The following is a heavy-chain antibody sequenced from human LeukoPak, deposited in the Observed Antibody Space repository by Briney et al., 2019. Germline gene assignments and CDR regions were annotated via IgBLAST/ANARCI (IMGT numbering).Heavy chain of an antibody. CDR3: ARSYYGSGSRPYGMDV. J-gene: IGHJ6*02. CDR1: GGSISSSSYY. D-gene: IGHD3-10*01. Sequence: PSETLSLTCTVSGGSISSSSYYWGWLRQPPGTGLEWIGSIDDDGSTYYNPSLKCRVAISLDTSKNQFSLKLTSVTAADTAVYYCARSYYGSGSRPYGMDVWGQGTTVTASS. V-gene: IGHV4-39*07. CDR2: IDDDGST.